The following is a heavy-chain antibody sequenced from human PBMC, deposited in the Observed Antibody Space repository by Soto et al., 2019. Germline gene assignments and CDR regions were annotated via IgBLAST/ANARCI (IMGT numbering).Heavy chain of an antibody. J-gene: IGHJ5*02. CDR2: IKQDGSEK. CDR3: AREHCSGGSCYPNWFDP. D-gene: IGHD2-15*01. CDR1: GFTFSSYW. Sequence: EVQLVESGGGLVQPGGSLRLSCAASGFTFSSYWMSWVRQAPGKGLEWVANIKQDGSEKYYVDSVKGRFTISRDNAQNSLYLQMNSLRAEDTAVYYCAREHCSGGSCYPNWFDPWGQGTLVTVSS. V-gene: IGHV3-7*05.